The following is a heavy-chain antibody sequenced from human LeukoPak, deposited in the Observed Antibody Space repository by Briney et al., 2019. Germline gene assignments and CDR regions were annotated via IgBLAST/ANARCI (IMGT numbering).Heavy chain of an antibody. CDR1: GFTVSTNY. CDR3: AKGGIAVAGWGNYFEY. Sequence: GGSLRLSCAASGFTVSTNYMRWVRQAPGKGPEWVSVIYSGDSTYYADSVKGRFTISRDNSKNTLYLQMNSLRAEDTALYYCAKGGIAVAGWGNYFEYWGQGTLVTVSS. V-gene: IGHV3-66*01. D-gene: IGHD6-19*01. CDR2: IYSGDST. J-gene: IGHJ4*02.